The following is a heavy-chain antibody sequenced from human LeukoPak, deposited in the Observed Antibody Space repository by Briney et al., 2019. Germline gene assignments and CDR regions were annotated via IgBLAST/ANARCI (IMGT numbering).Heavy chain of an antibody. V-gene: IGHV1-18*01. CDR1: GYTFTTSG. J-gene: IGHJ4*02. CDR3: AGVAGSYWNSDSFDY. Sequence: ASVKVSCKASGYTFTTSGISWVRQAPGQGLEGMGWISSYNGQTNYAQKVQGRVTMTIDTSTKPAYMELRSLGSDATAVYYCAGVAGSYWNSDSFDYWGQGTQVTVSS. CDR2: ISSYNGQT. D-gene: IGHD1-7*01.